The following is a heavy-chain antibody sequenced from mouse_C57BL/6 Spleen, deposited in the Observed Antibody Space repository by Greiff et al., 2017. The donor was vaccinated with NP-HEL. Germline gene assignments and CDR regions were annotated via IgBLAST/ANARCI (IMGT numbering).Heavy chain of an antibody. V-gene: IGHV5-4*01. CDR1: GFTFSSYA. Sequence: EVQRVESGGGLVKPGGSLKLSCAASGFTFSSYAMSWVRQTPEKRLEWVATISDGGSYTYYPDNVKGRFTISRDNAKNNLYLQMSHLKSEDTAMYYCARDDSNRYFDVWGTGTTVTVSS. D-gene: IGHD2-5*01. J-gene: IGHJ1*03. CDR2: ISDGGSYT. CDR3: ARDDSNRYFDV.